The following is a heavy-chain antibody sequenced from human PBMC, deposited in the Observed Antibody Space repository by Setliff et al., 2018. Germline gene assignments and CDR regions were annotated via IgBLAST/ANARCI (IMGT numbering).Heavy chain of an antibody. J-gene: IGHJ6*03. CDR1: GGTFSSYG. D-gene: IGHD3-16*02. V-gene: IGHV1-69*05. Sequence: SVKVSCKASGGTFSSYGISWVRQAPGQGLEWMGGTIHIFGSANYAQKFQGRVTIITDEFTGTAYMELSSLTTEDTAVYYCAREGVVIRFSTSYRYYMDDWGKGTTVTVSS. CDR3: AREGVVIRFSTSYRYYMDD. CDR2: TIHIFGSA.